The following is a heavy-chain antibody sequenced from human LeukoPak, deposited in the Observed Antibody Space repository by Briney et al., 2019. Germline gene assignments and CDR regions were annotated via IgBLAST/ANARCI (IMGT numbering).Heavy chain of an antibody. D-gene: IGHD2-21*02. CDR2: MNPNSGNT. CDR1: GYTFTSYG. V-gene: IGHV1-8*02. J-gene: IGHJ4*02. CDR3: ARQSPYCGGDCYSNY. Sequence: ASVKVSCKASGYTFTSYGINWVRQATGQGLEWMGWMNPNSGNTGYAQKFQGRVTMTRNTSIGTAYMELSSLRSEDTAVYYCARQSPYCGGDCYSNYWGQGTLVTVSS.